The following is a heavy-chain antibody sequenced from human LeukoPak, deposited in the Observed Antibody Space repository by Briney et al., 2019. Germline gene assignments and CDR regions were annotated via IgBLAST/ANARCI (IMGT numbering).Heavy chain of an antibody. J-gene: IGHJ4*02. CDR3: ARADVLLWFGELFY. CDR1: GGSISSGSYY. CDR2: IYYSGST. V-gene: IGHV4-61*01. D-gene: IGHD3-10*01. Sequence: SETLSLTCTVSGGSISSGSYYWGWLRQPPGKGLEWIGYIYYSGSTNYNPSLKSRVTISVDTSKKQFSLKLSSVTAADTAVYYCARADVLLWFGELFYWGQGTLVTVSS.